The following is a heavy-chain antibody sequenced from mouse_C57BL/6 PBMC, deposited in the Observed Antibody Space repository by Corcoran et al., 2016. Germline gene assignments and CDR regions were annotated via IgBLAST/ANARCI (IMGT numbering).Heavy chain of an antibody. Sequence: EVQLQQSGPELVKPGASVKISCKASGYTFTDYYMNWVKQSHGKSLEWIGDINPNNGGTSYNQKFKGKATLTVDKSSSTAYMELRSLTSEDSAVYYCAELGGFAYWGQGTLVTVSA. D-gene: IGHD4-1*01. CDR3: AELGGFAY. CDR2: INPNNGGT. CDR1: GYTFTDYY. V-gene: IGHV1-26*01. J-gene: IGHJ3*01.